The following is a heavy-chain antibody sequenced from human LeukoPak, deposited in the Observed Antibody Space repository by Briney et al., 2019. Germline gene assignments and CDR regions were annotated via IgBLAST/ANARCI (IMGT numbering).Heavy chain of an antibody. D-gene: IGHD2-15*01. V-gene: IGHV1-69*13. CDR1: GGTFSSYA. CDR3: ARVVGSYCSGGSCPPDFDY. Sequence: GASVKVSCKASGGTFSSYAISWVRQAPGQGLEWMGGIIPIFGTANYAQKFQGRVTITADESTSTAYMELSSLRSEDTAVYYCARVVGSYCSGGSCPPDFDYWGQGTLVTVSS. CDR2: IIPIFGTA. J-gene: IGHJ4*02.